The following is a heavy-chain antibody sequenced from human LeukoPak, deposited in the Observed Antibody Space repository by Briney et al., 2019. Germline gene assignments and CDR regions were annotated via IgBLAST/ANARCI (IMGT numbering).Heavy chain of an antibody. D-gene: IGHD5-12*01. Sequence: PGGSLRLSCAASGFTFTSYAMSWVRQAPGKGLEWVSAISGSGGDTYYADSVKGRFTITRDNSKNTLYLQMNSLRAEDTAVYYRAKSLIGSGYGWAPFDYWGQGTLVTVSS. CDR3: AKSLIGSGYGWAPFDY. V-gene: IGHV3-23*01. J-gene: IGHJ4*02. CDR1: GFTFTSYA. CDR2: ISGSGGDT.